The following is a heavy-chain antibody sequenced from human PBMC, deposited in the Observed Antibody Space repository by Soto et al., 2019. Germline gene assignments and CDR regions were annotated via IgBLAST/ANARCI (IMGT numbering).Heavy chain of an antibody. CDR2: INAGNGNT. D-gene: IGHD2-2*01. CDR3: ASGEYQLLLKDYYCMDV. CDR1: GYTFTSYS. Sequence: ASGKVSCKASGYTFTSYSMHWMRQAPGQRLEWMGWINAGNGNTKYSQKFQGRVTITRDTSASTAYMELSSLRSEDTAVYYCASGEYQLLLKDYYCMDVWGQGTTVTVSS. J-gene: IGHJ6*02. V-gene: IGHV1-3*01.